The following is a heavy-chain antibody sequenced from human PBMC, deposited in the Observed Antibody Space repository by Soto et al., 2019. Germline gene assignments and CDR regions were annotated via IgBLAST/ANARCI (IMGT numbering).Heavy chain of an antibody. CDR2: ITPNNGDT. D-gene: IGHD2-15*01. CDR1: GYTFDTYC. V-gene: IGHV1-18*01. Sequence: QVQLLQSGAEVKKPGASVKVSCKASGYTFDTYCISWVRQAPGQGLEWMGWITPNNGDTNYAQKCRVRVTLTTHTATTTVNLDLRSLRSDDTAAHSCARRAHCSDGFSYSRPLVSWGQGTLVTVSS. CDR3: ARRAHCSDGFSYSRPLVS. J-gene: IGHJ5*02.